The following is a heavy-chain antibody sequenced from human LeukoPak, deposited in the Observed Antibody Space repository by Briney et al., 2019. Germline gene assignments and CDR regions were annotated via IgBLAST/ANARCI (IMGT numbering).Heavy chain of an antibody. CDR3: ATPGAHVGGYSFDY. Sequence: AGGSLRLSCAASGFTFSSYAMSWVRQAPGKGLEWVSVIYSGGSTYYADSVKGRFTISRDNSKNTLYLQMNSLRAEDTAVYYCATPGAHVGGYSFDYWGQGTLVTVSS. V-gene: IGHV3-53*01. CDR2: IYSGGST. D-gene: IGHD5-18*01. J-gene: IGHJ4*02. CDR1: GFTFSSYA.